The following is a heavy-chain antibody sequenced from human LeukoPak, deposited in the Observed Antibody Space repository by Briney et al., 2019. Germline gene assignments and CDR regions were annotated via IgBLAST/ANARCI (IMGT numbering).Heavy chain of an antibody. J-gene: IGHJ4*02. D-gene: IGHD3-10*01. CDR1: GFSFNDYI. CDR2: IRSSHHGATR. V-gene: IGHV3-49*04. Sequence: GGSLRLSCQASGFSFNDYIMSWVRQAPGKGLEWIAFIRSSHHGATREYAASVKGRFIISRDDSKNIAYLQMDSLKTEDTGVYFCTRDRGGRWFGELLGFDNWGQGTLLTVSS. CDR3: TRDRGGRWFGELLGFDN.